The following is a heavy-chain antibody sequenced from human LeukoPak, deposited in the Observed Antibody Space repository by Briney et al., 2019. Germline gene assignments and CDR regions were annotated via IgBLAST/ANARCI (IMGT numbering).Heavy chain of an antibody. CDR1: GGSISSSSYY. V-gene: IGHV4-39*01. D-gene: IGHD3-3*01. CDR3: ARYYDFWSGYPMAYFDY. CDR2: IYYSGST. Sequence: KPSETLSLTCTVSGGSISSSSYYWGWIRQPPGKGLEWIGSIYYSGSTYYNPSLKSRVTISVDTSKNQFSLKLSSVTAADTAVYYCARYYDFWSGYPMAYFDYWGQGTLVTVS. J-gene: IGHJ4*02.